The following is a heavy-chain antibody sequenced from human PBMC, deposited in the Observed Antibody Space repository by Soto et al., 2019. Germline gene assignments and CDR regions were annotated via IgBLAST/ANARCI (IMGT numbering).Heavy chain of an antibody. CDR2: IYWYEDK. J-gene: IGHJ4*02. Sequence: QITLKESGPTLVKPTQTLTLTCTFSGFSLSTSGVGVGWIRQPPGKALEWLALIYWYEDKRYSPSLKSRLTNTKDTSKNQVVLTMTNMDPVDTATYYCAHSKYYDFWSGLSHWGQGTLVTVSS. V-gene: IGHV2-5*01. D-gene: IGHD3-3*01. CDR3: AHSKYYDFWSGLSH. CDR1: GFSLSTSGVG.